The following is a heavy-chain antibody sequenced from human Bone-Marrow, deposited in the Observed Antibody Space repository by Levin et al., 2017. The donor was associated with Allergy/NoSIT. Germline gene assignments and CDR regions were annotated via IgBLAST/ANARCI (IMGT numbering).Heavy chain of an antibody. D-gene: IGHD1-26*01. J-gene: IGHJ2*01. Sequence: GGSLRLSCSASGFTFSNYPMHWVRQAPGKGLEYVSGISSNGRSTYYADSVQGRFTISRDNSKSTLYLQMSSLRAEDTAVYYCVRRPGEPQINWYFDFWGRGTLVTVSS. CDR3: VRRPGEPQINWYFDF. CDR1: GFTFSNYP. CDR2: ISSNGRST. V-gene: IGHV3-64D*08.